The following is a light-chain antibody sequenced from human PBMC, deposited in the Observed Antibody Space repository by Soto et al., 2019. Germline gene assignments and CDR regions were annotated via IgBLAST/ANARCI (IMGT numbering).Light chain of an antibody. CDR2: GDT. Sequence: QSVLTQPPSVSGAPGQRVTISCTGSSSNIGGGYDVHWYHQFPGTAPKLLIYGDTNRPSGVPDRFSGSKSGTSASLAITGLQAEDEADYYCQSYDSSLSGSVFGGGTKLTVL. V-gene: IGLV1-40*01. J-gene: IGLJ3*02. CDR1: SSNIGGGYD. CDR3: QSYDSSLSGSV.